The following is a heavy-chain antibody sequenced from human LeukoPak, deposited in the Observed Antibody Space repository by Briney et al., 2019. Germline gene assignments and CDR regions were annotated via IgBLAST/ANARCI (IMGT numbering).Heavy chain of an antibody. CDR2: INHSGST. CDR1: GGSFSGYY. Sequence: SETLSLTCAVYGGSFSGYYWSWIRQPPGKGLEWIGEINHSGSTNYNPSLKSRVTISVDTSENQFSLKLSSVTAADTAVYYCARGDNRRYYDSSGYDAFDIWGQGTMVTVSS. J-gene: IGHJ3*02. CDR3: ARGDNRRYYDSSGYDAFDI. V-gene: IGHV4-34*01. D-gene: IGHD3-22*01.